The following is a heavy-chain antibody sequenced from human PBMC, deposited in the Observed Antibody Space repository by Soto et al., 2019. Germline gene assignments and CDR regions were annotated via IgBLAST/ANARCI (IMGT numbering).Heavy chain of an antibody. J-gene: IGHJ4*02. CDR3: ARGGAAVAGRAPDY. CDR2: MNPNSGNT. D-gene: IGHD6-19*01. CDR1: GYTFTSYD. Sequence: GASVKVSCKASGYTFTSYDINWVRQATGQGLEWMGWMNPNSGNTGYAQKFQGRVTMTRDTSTSTVYMELSSLRSEDTAVYYCARGGAAVAGRAPDYWGQGTLVTVSS. V-gene: IGHV1-8*01.